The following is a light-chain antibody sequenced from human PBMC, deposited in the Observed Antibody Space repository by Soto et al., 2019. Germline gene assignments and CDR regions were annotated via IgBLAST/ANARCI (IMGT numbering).Light chain of an antibody. J-gene: IGKJ1*01. Sequence: EIVMKQSPATLSVSPGGRATLSCRASQSISGTLAWYQQKPGQAPRLLIYGASNRATGIPDRFSGSGSGTDFTLTISRLEPEDFAVYYCQLYDSSSWTFGQGTKVDIK. CDR3: QLYDSSSWT. CDR1: QSISGT. CDR2: GAS. V-gene: IGKV3-20*01.